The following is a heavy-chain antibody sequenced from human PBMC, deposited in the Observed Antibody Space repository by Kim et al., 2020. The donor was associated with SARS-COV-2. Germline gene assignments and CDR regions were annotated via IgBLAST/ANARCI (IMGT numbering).Heavy chain of an antibody. CDR2: INHSGST. D-gene: IGHD6-6*01. J-gene: IGHJ1*01. CDR3: ARGNRIAARHRYFQH. Sequence: SETLSLTCAVYGGSFSGYYWSWIRQPPGKGLEWIGEINHSGSTNYNPSLKSRVTISVDTSKNQFSLKLSSVTTADTAVYYCARGNRIAARHRYFQHWGQGTLVTVSS. CDR1: GGSFSGYY. V-gene: IGHV4-34*01.